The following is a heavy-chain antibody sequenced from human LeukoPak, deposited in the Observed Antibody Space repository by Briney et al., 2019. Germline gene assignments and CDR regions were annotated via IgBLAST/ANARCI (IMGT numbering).Heavy chain of an antibody. CDR1: GFTFNNYA. CDR2: ISSDGSNK. D-gene: IGHD2-2*01. J-gene: IGHJ4*02. Sequence: PGRSLRLSCAASGFTFNNYAMHWVRQAPGKGLEWVAVISSDGSNKYYAHSVKGRFTISRDNSKNTLYLQMNSLRAEDTAVYYCAKVSTAYQLLSNWGYFDFWGQGTLVTVSS. CDR3: AKVSTAYQLLSNWGYFDF. V-gene: IGHV3-30-3*01.